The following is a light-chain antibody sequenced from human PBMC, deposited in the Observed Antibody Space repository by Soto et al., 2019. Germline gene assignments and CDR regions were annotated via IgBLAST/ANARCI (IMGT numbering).Light chain of an antibody. Sequence: AIRMTQSPSSLSASTGDRVTIICRASQGISSYLAWYQQKPGKVPKRLIYAASSLQSGVPSRFSGSGSGTEFTLTISSLQPEDFATYYCLQHNSYPFGGGTKVDIK. CDR1: QGISSY. CDR2: AAS. J-gene: IGKJ4*01. V-gene: IGKV1-8*01. CDR3: LQHNSYP.